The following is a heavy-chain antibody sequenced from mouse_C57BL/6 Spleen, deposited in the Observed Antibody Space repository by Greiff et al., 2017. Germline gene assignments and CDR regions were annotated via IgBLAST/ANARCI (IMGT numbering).Heavy chain of an antibody. Sequence: MQLKQSGPDLLKPGASVKISCTASGYSFTDYNMNWVKQSNGKSLEWIVVINPTYGTTSYPPKFKCSATLTVDQSSSTAYMQINSLTSEDSAVYYCARVEYAGAWFVYWGQGTLGTVS. CDR3: ARVEYAGAWFVY. J-gene: IGHJ3*01. CDR1: GYSFTDYN. V-gene: IGHV1-39*01. D-gene: IGHD5-1*01. CDR2: INPTYGTT.